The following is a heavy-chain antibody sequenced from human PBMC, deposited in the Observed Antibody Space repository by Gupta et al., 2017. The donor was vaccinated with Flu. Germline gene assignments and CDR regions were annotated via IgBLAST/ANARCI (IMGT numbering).Heavy chain of an antibody. V-gene: IGHV4-39*01. D-gene: IGHD3-22*01. CDR2: IYYSGST. Sequence: GWIRQPPGKGLEWIGSIYYSGSTYYNPSLKSRVTISVDTSKNQFSLKLSSVTAADTAVYYCARRLHYYDSSGYYSYYFDYWGQGTLVTVSS. CDR3: ARRLHYYDSSGYYSYYFDY. J-gene: IGHJ4*02.